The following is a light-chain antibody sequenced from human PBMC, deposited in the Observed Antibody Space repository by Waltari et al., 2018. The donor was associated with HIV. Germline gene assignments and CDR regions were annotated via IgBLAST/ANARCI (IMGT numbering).Light chain of an antibody. V-gene: IGKV3-20*01. CDR2: GAS. J-gene: IGKJ1*01. CDR3: QQYGSSPQT. Sequence: QSPGTLSLSPGERATLSCRASQSVSSSYLAWYQQKPGQAPRLLIYGASSRATGIPDRFSGSGSGTDFTLTISRLEPEDFAVYYCQQYGSSPQTFGQGTKVEIK. CDR1: QSVSSSY.